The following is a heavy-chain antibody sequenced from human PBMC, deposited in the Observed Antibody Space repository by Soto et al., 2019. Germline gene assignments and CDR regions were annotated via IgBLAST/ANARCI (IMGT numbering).Heavy chain of an antibody. V-gene: IGHV3-48*02. CDR2: ISSSSSTI. J-gene: IGHJ4*02. CDR3: ARAPYYDFWSGYSTKTFDY. Sequence: GGSLRLSFAASGFTFSSYSMNWVRQAPGKGLEWVSYISSSSSTIYYADSVKGRFTISRDNAKNSLYLQMNSLRDEDTAVYYCARAPYYDFWSGYSTKTFDYWGQGTLVTVSS. D-gene: IGHD3-3*01. CDR1: GFTFSSYS.